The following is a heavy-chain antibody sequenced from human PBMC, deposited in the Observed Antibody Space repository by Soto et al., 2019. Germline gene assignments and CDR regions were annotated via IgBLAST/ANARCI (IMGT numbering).Heavy chain of an antibody. CDR1: GGSISSYY. Sequence: QVQLQESGPGLVKPSETLSLTCTVSGGSISSYYWSWIRQPAGKGLEWIGRIYTSGSTNYNPSLKGRDTMSVDTSKNQFSLKLSSVTAADTAVYYCAMYYYDSSGYLARSAFDIWGQGTMVTVSS. D-gene: IGHD3-22*01. J-gene: IGHJ3*02. CDR3: AMYYYDSSGYLARSAFDI. V-gene: IGHV4-4*07. CDR2: IYTSGST.